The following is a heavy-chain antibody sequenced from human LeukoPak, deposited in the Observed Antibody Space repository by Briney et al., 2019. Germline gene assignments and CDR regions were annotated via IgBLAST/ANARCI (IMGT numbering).Heavy chain of an antibody. CDR3: ARGTMVRGHDFDY. D-gene: IGHD3-10*01. J-gene: IGHJ4*02. V-gene: IGHV3-48*04. CDR2: ISGSGNTI. Sequence: GGSLRLSCAASGFTFSSYSVTWVRQAPGKGLEWVSYISGSGNTIYYTDSVKGRFTISRDNAKNSLYLQMNSLRAEDTAVYYCARGTMVRGHDFDYWGQGTLVTVSS. CDR1: GFTFSSYS.